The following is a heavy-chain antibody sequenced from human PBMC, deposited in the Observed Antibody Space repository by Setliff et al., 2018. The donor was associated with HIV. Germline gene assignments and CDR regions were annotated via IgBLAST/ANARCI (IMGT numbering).Heavy chain of an antibody. Sequence: ASVKVSCKASGYSLINYGISWVRQAPGQGLEWMGWISAYNGNTSYAQKLQGRVTMTTDTSTNTAYLELRSLRFDDTAVYYCARDVEHMMDVWGQGATVTVSS. V-gene: IGHV1-18*01. CDR1: GYSLINYG. J-gene: IGHJ6*02. CDR2: ISAYNGNT. CDR3: ARDVEHMMDV.